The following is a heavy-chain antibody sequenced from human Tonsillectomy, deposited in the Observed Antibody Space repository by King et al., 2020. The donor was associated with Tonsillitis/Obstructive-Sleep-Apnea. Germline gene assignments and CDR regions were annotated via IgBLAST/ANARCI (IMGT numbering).Heavy chain of an antibody. V-gene: IGHV4-4*07. D-gene: IGHD1-1*01. Sequence: QLQESGPGLVKPSETLSLTCTVSGGSISSFYWSWIRQPAGKGLEWIGRFYTSGSTNYNPSLKSRVTVSVDTSKNHFSLKLSSVTAADTAVYYCAVQTDYYFYSGMDVWGQGTTVTVSS. CDR1: GGSISSFY. CDR3: AVQTDYYFYSGMDV. J-gene: IGHJ6*02. CDR2: FYTSGST.